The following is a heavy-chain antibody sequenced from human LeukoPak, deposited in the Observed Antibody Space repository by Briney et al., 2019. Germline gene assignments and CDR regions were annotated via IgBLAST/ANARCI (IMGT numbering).Heavy chain of an antibody. J-gene: IGHJ4*02. CDR2: ISDSGSTI. V-gene: IGHV3-11*01. D-gene: IGHD3-10*01. CDR3: AREMEGDYGSGTFFDL. CDR1: EFVFSDYY. Sequence: GGSLRLSCAASEFVFSDYYMSWIRQAPGKGLEWVSYISDSGSTICYADSVKGRFTISRDNVKNSLYLQMNGLRAEDTAVYYCAREMEGDYGSGTFFDLWGQGIMVTVSS.